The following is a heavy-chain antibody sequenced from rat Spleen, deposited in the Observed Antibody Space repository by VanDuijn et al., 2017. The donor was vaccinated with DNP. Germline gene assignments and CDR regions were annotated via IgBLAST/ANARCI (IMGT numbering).Heavy chain of an antibody. CDR3: AGSQTGRGFAY. V-gene: IGHV4-2*01. D-gene: IGHD5-1*01. CDR1: EFNFNDYW. Sequence: EVKLVESGGGLVRPGGSLKLSCAASEFNFNDYWMGWVRQAPGKGLEWIGEISKDGSTINYTPSLRDKFTISRDNAQNTLYLQMTKLGSEDTAFYYCAGSQTGRGFAYWGQGTLVTVSS. J-gene: IGHJ3*01. CDR2: ISKDGSTI.